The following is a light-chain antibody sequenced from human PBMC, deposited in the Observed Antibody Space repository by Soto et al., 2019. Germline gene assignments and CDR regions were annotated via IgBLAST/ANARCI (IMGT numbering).Light chain of an antibody. Sequence: QSALTQPASVSGSPRQSITISCTGTSSDVGDYKFVSWYQQHPGKAPKLMIYDVSNRPSGVSNRFSGSKSGNTASLTISGLQAEDEADYYCSSYTSSATRVFGGGTKVTVL. CDR3: SSYTSSATRV. CDR2: DVS. V-gene: IGLV2-14*01. J-gene: IGLJ3*02. CDR1: SSDVGDYKF.